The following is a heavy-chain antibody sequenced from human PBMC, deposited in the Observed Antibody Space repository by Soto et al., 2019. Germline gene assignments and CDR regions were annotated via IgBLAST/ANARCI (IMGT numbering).Heavy chain of an antibody. J-gene: IGHJ6*02. CDR1: GFTFSDYY. CDR3: ARETSGFLEWLKNYYGMDV. CDR2: ISSSSSYT. Sequence: PGGSLRLSCAASGFTFSDYYMSWIRQAPGKGLEWVSYISSSSSYTNYADSVKGRFTISRDNAKNSLYLQMNSLRAEDTAVYYCARETSGFLEWLKNYYGMDVWGQGTTVTVSS. V-gene: IGHV3-11*06. D-gene: IGHD3-3*01.